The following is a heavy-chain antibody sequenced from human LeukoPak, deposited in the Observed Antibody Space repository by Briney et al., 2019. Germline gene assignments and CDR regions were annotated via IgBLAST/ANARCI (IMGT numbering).Heavy chain of an antibody. V-gene: IGHV3-48*04. Sequence: GGSLRLSCAASGFTFNSYSMNWVRQAPGKGLEWVSYISSSSGTIFYADSVKGRFTVSRDNANNSLYLQMNSLRGEDTAAYYCAREASGWTDYWGQGTLVTVSS. J-gene: IGHJ4*02. D-gene: IGHD6-25*01. CDR3: AREASGWTDY. CDR1: GFTFNSYS. CDR2: ISSSSGTI.